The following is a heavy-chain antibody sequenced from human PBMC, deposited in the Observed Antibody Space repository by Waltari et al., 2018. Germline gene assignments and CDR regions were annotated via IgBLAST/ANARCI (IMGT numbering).Heavy chain of an antibody. D-gene: IGHD6-6*01. Sequence: EVQLVESGGDLVQPGGSLRLSCAASGFTFSTWWLGWVRQTPGKGLEWVANIRQNGSDRYYVDSVKGRFTISRDNAKNSLYLQMNSLRFEDTAIYYCARGGNIAADWGQGTLVTVSS. J-gene: IGHJ4*02. V-gene: IGHV3-7*01. CDR2: IRQNGSDR. CDR3: ARGGNIAAD. CDR1: GFTFSTWW.